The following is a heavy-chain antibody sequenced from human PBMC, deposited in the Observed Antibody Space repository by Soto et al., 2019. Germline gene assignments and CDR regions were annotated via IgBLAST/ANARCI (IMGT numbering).Heavy chain of an antibody. V-gene: IGHV1-69*13. D-gene: IGHD3-10*01. CDR2: IIPMFDIK. Sequence: SVKGSWKTSGGNFNTYALTWVRQAPGQGLEWIGGIIPMFDIKNVAQRFQGRVTLNADDSMTTAYMEMTSLRSDDTAVYYCAKEAGDHWGQGTLVTVSS. CDR3: AKEAGDH. CDR1: GGNFNTYA. J-gene: IGHJ4*02.